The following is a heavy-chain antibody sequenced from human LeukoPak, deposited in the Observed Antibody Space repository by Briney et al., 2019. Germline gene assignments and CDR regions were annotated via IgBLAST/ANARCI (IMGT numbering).Heavy chain of an antibody. CDR2: INPSGGST. Sequence: ASVKVSSKPSGYTFTTYYIHWVRQAPGQGLEWMGMINPSGGSTSYAQKFQGRVTMTRNTSTSTVYMELSSLRSEDTAVYFCARAPTEMFFDYWGQGTLVTVSS. J-gene: IGHJ4*02. D-gene: IGHD4-17*01. V-gene: IGHV1-46*01. CDR3: ARAPTEMFFDY. CDR1: GYTFTTYY.